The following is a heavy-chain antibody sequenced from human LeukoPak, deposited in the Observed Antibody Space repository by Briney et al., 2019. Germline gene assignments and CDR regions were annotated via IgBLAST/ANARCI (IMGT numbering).Heavy chain of an antibody. D-gene: IGHD1-20*01. CDR3: ARRGLTDRFFDN. V-gene: IGHV5-51*01. J-gene: IGHJ4*02. Sequence: PGESLQISCKGSGYSFTNYWIVWVRQMPGKGLEWMGVIYAGDSDNRYSPSFQGQVTISVDKPITTAYLQWSSLKASDTAMYYCARRGLTDRFFDNWGQGTLVTVSS. CDR2: IYAGDSDN. CDR1: GYSFTNYW.